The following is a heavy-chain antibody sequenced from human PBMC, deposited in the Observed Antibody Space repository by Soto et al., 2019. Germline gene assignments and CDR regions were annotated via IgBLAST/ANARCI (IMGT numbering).Heavy chain of an antibody. CDR3: GRGSSWTKVEY. D-gene: IGHD2-15*01. J-gene: IGHJ4*02. CDR2: IIPIFGPA. CDR1: GGTVSNSA. Sequence: QVQLVQSGAEVKKPGSSVKVSCKASGGTVSNSAISWLRQAPGQGLEWVGGIIPIFGPAIYARKFRGRVTITADESTSTAYMELSTVRSEDTAVYYCGRGSSWTKVEYWGQGTQVTVSS. V-gene: IGHV1-69*01.